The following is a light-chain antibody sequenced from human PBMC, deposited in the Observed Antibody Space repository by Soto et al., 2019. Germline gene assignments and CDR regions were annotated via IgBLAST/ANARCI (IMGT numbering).Light chain of an antibody. V-gene: IGKV1-39*01. CDR3: QQSYSTPPGT. Sequence: DIPMTQSPSSLSASVGDRVTITCRASQSISTYLIWYQQKPGKAPKLLIYATSSLQSGVPSRFSGSGSGTDFTLTISSLQPEDFATYYCQQSYSTPPGTFGQGTKVDIK. J-gene: IGKJ1*01. CDR2: ATS. CDR1: QSISTY.